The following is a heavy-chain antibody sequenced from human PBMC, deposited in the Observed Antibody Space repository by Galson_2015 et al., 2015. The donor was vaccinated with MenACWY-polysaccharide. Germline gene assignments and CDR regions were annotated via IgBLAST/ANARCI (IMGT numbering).Heavy chain of an antibody. J-gene: IGHJ4*02. CDR2: INSDVVST. CDR1: GFNFNIYW. V-gene: IGHV3-74*01. D-gene: IGHD1-26*01. CDR3: VALSGSSLGDY. Sequence: SLRLSCAASGFNFNIYWMHWVRQAPGKGLMWVSHINSDVVSTSYADSVKGRFSISRDNAKSTLYLQMNNLRAEDTAVYYCVALSGSSLGDYWGQGTLVTVSS.